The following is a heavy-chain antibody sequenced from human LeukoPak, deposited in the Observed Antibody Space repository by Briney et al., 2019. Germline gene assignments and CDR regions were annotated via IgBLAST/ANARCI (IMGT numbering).Heavy chain of an antibody. CDR2: IYSTGDT. CDR3: ARGSRVYDRSGFHTWHDY. Sequence: SETLSLTCTVSGASINNYYWSWVRQPPLKGLEWIGYIYSTGDTSYNPSLESRVSISMDTSKNHFSLEIASVTAADTAVYYCARGSRVYDRSGFHTWHDYWGHGTLVTVSS. CDR1: GASINNYY. D-gene: IGHD3-22*01. J-gene: IGHJ4*03. V-gene: IGHV4-59*01.